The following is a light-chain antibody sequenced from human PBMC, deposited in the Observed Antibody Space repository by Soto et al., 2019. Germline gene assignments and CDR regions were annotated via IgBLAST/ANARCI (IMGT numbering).Light chain of an antibody. CDR3: QQRSNWPGT. CDR2: DAS. Sequence: PGERATLSCRASQSVGSYLAWYQQKPGQAPRLLIYDASNRATGIPARFSGSGSGTDFTLTISSLEPEDFAVYYCQQRSNWPGTFGQGTKVDIK. J-gene: IGKJ1*01. CDR1: QSVGSY. V-gene: IGKV3-11*01.